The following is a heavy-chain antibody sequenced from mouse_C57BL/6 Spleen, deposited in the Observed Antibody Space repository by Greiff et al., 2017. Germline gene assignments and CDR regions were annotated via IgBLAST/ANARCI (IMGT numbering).Heavy chain of an antibody. V-gene: IGHV1-80*01. CDR1: GYAFSSYW. J-gene: IGHJ2*01. D-gene: IGHD4-1*02. CDR2: IYPGDGDT. Sequence: QVQLKESGAELVKPGASVKISCKASGYAFSSYWMNWVKQRPGKGLEWIGQIYPGDGDTNYNGKFKGKATLTADKSSSTAYMQLSSLTSEDSAVYFCASQLGRGYYFDYWGQGTTLTVSS. CDR3: ASQLGRGYYFDY.